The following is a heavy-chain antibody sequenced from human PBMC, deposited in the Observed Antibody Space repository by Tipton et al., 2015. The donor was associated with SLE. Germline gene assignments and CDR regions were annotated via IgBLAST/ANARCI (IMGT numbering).Heavy chain of an antibody. D-gene: IGHD1-7*01. J-gene: IGHJ3*02. CDR3: ARWNFVTMTGGFDI. Sequence: TLSLTCTVSGGSIRSYYWSWIRQPPGKRLEWIGNINYSGTTSYNPSLKSRVTMSVDTSQNQFSLTLRSVTAADTAIYYCARWNFVTMTGGFDIWGQGTMVTVSS. V-gene: IGHV4-59*04. CDR2: INYSGTT. CDR1: GGSIRSYY.